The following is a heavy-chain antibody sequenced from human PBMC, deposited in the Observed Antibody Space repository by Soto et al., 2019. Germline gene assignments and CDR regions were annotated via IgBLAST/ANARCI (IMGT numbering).Heavy chain of an antibody. CDR3: ARRWGRTFDY. CDR2: INHSGST. D-gene: IGHD7-27*01. V-gene: IGHV4-34*01. J-gene: IGHJ4*02. Sequence: PSETLSLTCAVYGGSFSGYYWTWIRQPPGTGLEWIGEINHSGSTNNNPSIKSQVTISVDTSKNQFSLKLTSVTAAYTSVYYCARRWGRTFDYWGQGTLVTVSS. CDR1: GGSFSGYY.